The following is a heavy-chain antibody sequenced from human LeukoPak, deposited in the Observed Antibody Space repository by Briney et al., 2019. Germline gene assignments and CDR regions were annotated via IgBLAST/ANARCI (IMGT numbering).Heavy chain of an antibody. D-gene: IGHD5-18*01. CDR3: AKGWQLWYCFDY. CDR2: IRGDGAST. Sequence: PGGSLRLSCAASGFTFDDYAMHWVRQAPGKGLEWVSLIRGDGASTYYADSVKGRFTISRDNSKNSLYLQMNSLRTEDTALYYCAKGWQLWYCFDYWGQGTLVTVSS. V-gene: IGHV3-43*02. J-gene: IGHJ4*02. CDR1: GFTFDDYA.